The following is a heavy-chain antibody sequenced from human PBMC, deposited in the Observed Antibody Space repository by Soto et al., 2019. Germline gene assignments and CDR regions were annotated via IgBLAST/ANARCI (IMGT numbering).Heavy chain of an antibody. CDR2: IYRAGNT. V-gene: IGHV4-4*02. J-gene: IGHJ4*02. D-gene: IGHD1-7*01. CDR1: GFSFTSYTW. Sequence: AESLSLTCAVSGFSFTSYTWWTCGRQPPGERLGGVGEIYRAGNTNYTPSLKSRVTISLDKSENQFSLKVTSLTAADTAVYYCASRDPGTSVDYWGQGTLVTVSS. CDR3: ASRDPGTSVDY.